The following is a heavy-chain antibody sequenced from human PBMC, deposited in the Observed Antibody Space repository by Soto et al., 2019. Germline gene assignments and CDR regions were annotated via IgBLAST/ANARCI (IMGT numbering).Heavy chain of an antibody. CDR3: ARSVLFRGLNRAFDI. CDR1: GFTFSSFN. J-gene: IGHJ3*02. D-gene: IGHD3-10*01. V-gene: IGHV3-21*01. CDR2: ISGTTKYI. Sequence: LRLSCSASGFTFSSFNMHWVRQAPGKGLEWVSSISGTTKYIYYGDSAKGRFTISRDNAENSMFLQMNSLRVEDTAVYYCARSVLFRGLNRAFDIWGQGTLVTVSS.